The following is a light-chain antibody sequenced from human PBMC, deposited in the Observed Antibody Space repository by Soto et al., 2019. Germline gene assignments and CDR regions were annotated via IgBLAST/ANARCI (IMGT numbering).Light chain of an antibody. Sequence: EVVMTQSPATLSVSPGERVTLSCRASQDVRSNLAWYQQKRGQPPRLLIYGASTRATGVPARFSGSGSGTEFTLTTSILQTEDFAVYYCQQYSVRPLTFGGGTKVEIK. CDR3: QQYSVRPLT. CDR1: QDVRSN. J-gene: IGKJ4*01. CDR2: GAS. V-gene: IGKV3-15*01.